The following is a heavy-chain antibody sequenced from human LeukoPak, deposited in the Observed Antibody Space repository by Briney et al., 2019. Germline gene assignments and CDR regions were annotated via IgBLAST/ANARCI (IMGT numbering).Heavy chain of an antibody. CDR3: ARDPNPIMGANFHF. CDR1: GFTFSSYA. J-gene: IGHJ4*02. D-gene: IGHD1-26*01. Sequence: GGSLRLSCAASGFTFSSYAMSWVRQAPGKGLEWVASINQDGSMKYYVDSVKGRFTISRDNAKNSLYLQMNSLTAEDTAVYYCARDPNPIMGANFHFWGQGTLVTVSS. CDR2: INQDGSMK. V-gene: IGHV3-7*01.